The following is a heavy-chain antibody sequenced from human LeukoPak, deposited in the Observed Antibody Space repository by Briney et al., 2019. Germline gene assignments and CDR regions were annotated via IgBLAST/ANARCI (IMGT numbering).Heavy chain of an antibody. V-gene: IGHV4-59*12. D-gene: IGHD3-10*01. J-gene: IGHJ5*02. Sequence: SETLSLTCTVSGGSISINYWSWIRQPPGKVLEWIGYIYHSGSTNYNPSLKSRVTMSADTSRNQVSLTLSSVTAADTAVYYCARDSGTTGEVKFDPWGRGTLVTVSS. CDR1: GGSISINY. CDR2: IYHSGST. CDR3: ARDSGTTGEVKFDP.